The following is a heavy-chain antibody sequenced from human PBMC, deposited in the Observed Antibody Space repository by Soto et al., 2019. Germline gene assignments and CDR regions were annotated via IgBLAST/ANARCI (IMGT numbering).Heavy chain of an antibody. CDR2: ISTYNGNT. CDR3: AREMVRGVGSDY. CDR1: RYTFTSCG. D-gene: IGHD3-10*01. J-gene: IGHJ4*02. Sequence: GASVKVSWKASRYTFTSCGISWVRQAPGQGLEWMGWISTYNGNTKYAQKLQGRVTMTTDTSTSTAYMELRSLRSDDTAVFYCAREMVRGVGSDYWGQGTLVTVSS. V-gene: IGHV1-18*01.